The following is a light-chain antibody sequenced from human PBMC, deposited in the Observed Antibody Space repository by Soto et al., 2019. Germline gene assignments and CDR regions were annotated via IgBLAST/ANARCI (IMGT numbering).Light chain of an antibody. V-gene: IGKV3-15*01. Sequence: EIVVTQSPATLSVSPGERATLSCRASQSVSNNLAWYHQKPGQAPRLLIYGPSTRASGIPARFSGSGYGREFTLTISSLQSEDYGVYYCHQYNDWPPAFGQGTKVDI. CDR3: HQYNDWPPA. CDR2: GPS. CDR1: QSVSNN. J-gene: IGKJ1*01.